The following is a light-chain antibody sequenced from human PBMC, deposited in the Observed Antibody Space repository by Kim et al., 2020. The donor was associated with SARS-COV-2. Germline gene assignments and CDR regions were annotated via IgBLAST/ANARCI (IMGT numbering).Light chain of an antibody. CDR3: QAWDSSTVVV. J-gene: IGLJ2*01. CDR2: QDS. CDR1: KLGDKY. V-gene: IGLV3-1*01. Sequence: SYELTQPPSVSVSPGQTASITCSGDKLGDKYACWYQQKPGQSPVLVIYQDSKRPSGIPERFSGSNSGNTATLTISGTQAMDEDDYYCQAWDSSTVVVFGG.